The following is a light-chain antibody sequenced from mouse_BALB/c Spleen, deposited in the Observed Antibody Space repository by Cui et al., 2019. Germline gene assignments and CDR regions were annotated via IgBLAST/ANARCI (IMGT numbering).Light chain of an antibody. CDR1: PSVSY. CDR3: QQYHSYPPP. J-gene: IGKJ1*01. CDR2: RTS. Sequence: QIVLTQSPAIMSASQGEKVTISCSASPSVSYMYWYKQKPGSSPKPWCYRTSNLASGVPARFSGSGSGTSYSLTIISMEAEDAATYYCQQYHSYPPPFGGGTKLEIK. V-gene: IGKV4-61*01.